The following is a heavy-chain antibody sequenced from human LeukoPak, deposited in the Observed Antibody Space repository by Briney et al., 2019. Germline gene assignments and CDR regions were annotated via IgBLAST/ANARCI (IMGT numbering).Heavy chain of an antibody. J-gene: IGHJ5*02. CDR2: IYPDDSNT. Sequence: GESLKISCKTSGYSFTTYWIGWVRQMPGTGLEWVGAIYPDDSNTRYSPSFQGQVVISADRSIRTAYLQWNTLKTSDTAMYYCVRQRGASGTINHFDPWGQGTLVTVSS. CDR1: GYSFTTYW. D-gene: IGHD3-10*01. CDR3: VRQRGASGTINHFDP. V-gene: IGHV5-51*01.